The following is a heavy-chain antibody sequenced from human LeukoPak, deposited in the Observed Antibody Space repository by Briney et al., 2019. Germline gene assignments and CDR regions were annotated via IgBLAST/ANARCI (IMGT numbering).Heavy chain of an antibody. Sequence: SETRSLTCAVDGGSFSGYYWSWIRQPPGKGLEWIGEINHSGSTNYNPSLKSRVTISVDTSKNQFSLTLSSVTAADTAVYYCAIHIVVVPAAKKKNWFDPWGQGTLVTVSS. D-gene: IGHD2-2*01. CDR1: GGSFSGYY. J-gene: IGHJ5*02. CDR2: INHSGST. CDR3: AIHIVVVPAAKKKNWFDP. V-gene: IGHV4-34*01.